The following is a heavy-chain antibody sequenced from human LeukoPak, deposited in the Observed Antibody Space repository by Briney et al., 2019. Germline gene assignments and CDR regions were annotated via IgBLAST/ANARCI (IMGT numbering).Heavy chain of an antibody. J-gene: IGHJ5*02. CDR2: IYYSGST. CDR1: GGSVSSGTYY. D-gene: IGHD3-10*01. Sequence: PSETLSLTCTVSGGSVSSGTYYWSWLRQPPGKGLEWIGYIYYSGSTNYNPSLKSRVTISRDTSKNHFSLNLGSVTAADTAVYYCARALSGRNHWFDPWGQGTLVTVSS. CDR3: ARALSGRNHWFDP. V-gene: IGHV4-61*03.